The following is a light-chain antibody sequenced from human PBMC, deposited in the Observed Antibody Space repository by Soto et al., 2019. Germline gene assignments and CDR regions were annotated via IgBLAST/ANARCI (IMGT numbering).Light chain of an antibody. J-gene: IGKJ1*01. CDR2: GAS. CDR1: QSVSSNY. Sequence: EIVLTQSPGTLSLSPGERATLSCRASQSVSSNYLAWYQQKPGQAPRLLIYGASRRATGIPDRFTGSGSGTEFTLTISGLQSEDFAVYYCQQYNNWPPWTFGQGTKVEIK. V-gene: IGKV3-20*01. CDR3: QQYNNWPPWT.